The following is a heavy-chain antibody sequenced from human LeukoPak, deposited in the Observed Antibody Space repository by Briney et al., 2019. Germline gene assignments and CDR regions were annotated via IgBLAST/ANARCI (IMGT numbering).Heavy chain of an antibody. CDR3: ARDEVGFGYGPRT. Sequence: SETLSLTCTVSGGSVSSGSYYWSWIRQPAGKGLEWIGRIYTSGSTNYNPSLKSRVTMSVDTSKNQFSLRLSSVTAADTAVYYCARDEVGFGYGPRTWGQGTMVTVSS. CDR1: GGSVSSGSYY. J-gene: IGHJ3*01. V-gene: IGHV4-61*02. D-gene: IGHD3-10*01. CDR2: IYTSGST.